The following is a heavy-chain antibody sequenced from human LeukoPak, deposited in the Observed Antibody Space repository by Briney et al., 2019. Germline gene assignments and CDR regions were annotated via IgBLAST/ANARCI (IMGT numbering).Heavy chain of an antibody. CDR3: ARWYYYDIR. CDR2: IYTSGST. D-gene: IGHD3-22*01. CDR1: GGSISSGSYY. J-gene: IGHJ4*02. Sequence: SETLSLTCTVSGGSISSGSYYWSWIRQPAGKGREWIVRIYTSGSTNYNPSLKSRVTISVKTSKNQFSLKLSSVTAADTAVYYCARWYYYDIRWGQGTLVTVSS. V-gene: IGHV4-61*02.